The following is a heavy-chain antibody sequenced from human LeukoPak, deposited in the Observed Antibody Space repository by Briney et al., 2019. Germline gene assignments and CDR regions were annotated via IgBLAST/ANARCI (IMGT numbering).Heavy chain of an antibody. CDR3: ARDLYSSSPDAIYYYYMDV. D-gene: IGHD6-6*01. J-gene: IGHJ6*03. CDR1: GGSISSGDYY. Sequence: SQTLSLTCTVSGGSISSGDYYWSWIRQPPGKGLEWIGYIYYSGSTYYNPSLKSRVTISVDTSKNQFSLKPSSVTAADTAVYYCARDLYSSSPDAIYYYYMDVWGKGTTVTVSS. CDR2: IYYSGST. V-gene: IGHV4-30-4*08.